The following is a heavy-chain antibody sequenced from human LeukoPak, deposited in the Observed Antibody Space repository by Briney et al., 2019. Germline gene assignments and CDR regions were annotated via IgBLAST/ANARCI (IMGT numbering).Heavy chain of an antibody. J-gene: IGHJ4*02. CDR1: GGTFSSYA. D-gene: IGHD5-12*01. Sequence: GSSVKVSCKASGGTFSSYAISWVRQAPGQGLEWMGWINPNSGGTNYAQKFQGRVSMTSDTSIGTAYMELSRLRPDDTAVYCCARVGYSPLLPFDYWGQGTLVTVSS. V-gene: IGHV1-2*02. CDR3: ARVGYSPLLPFDY. CDR2: INPNSGGT.